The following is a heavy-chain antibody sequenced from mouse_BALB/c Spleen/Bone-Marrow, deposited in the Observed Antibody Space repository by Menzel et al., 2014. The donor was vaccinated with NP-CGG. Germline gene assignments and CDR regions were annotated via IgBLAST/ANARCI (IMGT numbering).Heavy chain of an antibody. CDR3: AREDGLWNFDV. Sequence: VKLQESGAELMKPGASVKISCKATGYTFSSYWIEWVKQRPGHGLEWIGEILPGSGSTNYNEKFKGKATFTADTSSNTAYMQLSSLTSEDSAVYYCAREDGLWNFDVWGAGTTVTVSS. V-gene: IGHV1-9*01. CDR1: GYTFSSYW. D-gene: IGHD1-1*01. CDR2: ILPGSGST. J-gene: IGHJ1*01.